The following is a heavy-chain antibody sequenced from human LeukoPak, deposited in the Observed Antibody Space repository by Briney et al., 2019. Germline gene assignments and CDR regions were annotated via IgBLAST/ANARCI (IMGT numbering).Heavy chain of an antibody. CDR2: ISGSTSYI. Sequence: TGGSLRLSCVASAFTFRTYSMHWVRQAPGKGLEWVSSISGSTSYIYYADSVRGRFTISRDNAKNSLYLQMNSLRPEDTAVYYCARGSDFVWGSYRPYFDYWGQGTRVTVSS. CDR3: ARGSDFVWGSYRPYFDY. D-gene: IGHD3-16*02. J-gene: IGHJ4*02. CDR1: AFTFRTYS. V-gene: IGHV3-21*01.